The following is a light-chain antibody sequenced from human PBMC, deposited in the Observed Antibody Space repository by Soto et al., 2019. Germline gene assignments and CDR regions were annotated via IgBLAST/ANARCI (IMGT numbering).Light chain of an antibody. V-gene: IGKV3-20*01. CDR3: LQYGTAPYT. Sequence: ETVLTQSPGTLSLSPGEIATLSCRASQSVINSYLAWYQQIPGQPPRLLIYGASTRATGVPDRFSGSGSGTDFTLTISRLEPEDFAVYYCLQYGTAPYTFGQGTKVEIK. J-gene: IGKJ2*01. CDR2: GAS. CDR1: QSVINSY.